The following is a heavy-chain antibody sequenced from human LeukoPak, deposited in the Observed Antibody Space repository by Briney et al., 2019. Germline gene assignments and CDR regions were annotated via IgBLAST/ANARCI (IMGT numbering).Heavy chain of an antibody. CDR3: AKGRDSSGRQYFQH. Sequence: GGSLRLSCAVSGSTFSSYAMSWVRQAPGKGLEWVSHISGSGGSTYYADSVKGRFTISRDNSMNTLYLQMNSLRAEDTAVYFCAKGRDSSGRQYFQHWGQGTLVTVSS. J-gene: IGHJ1*01. V-gene: IGHV3-23*01. D-gene: IGHD3-22*01. CDR2: ISGSGGST. CDR1: GSTFSSYA.